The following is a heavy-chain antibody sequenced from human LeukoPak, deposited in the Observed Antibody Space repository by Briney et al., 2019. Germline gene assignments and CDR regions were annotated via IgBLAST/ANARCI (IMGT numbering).Heavy chain of an antibody. Sequence: GRSLRLSCTASGFTFGDYAMSWVRQAPGKGLEWGGFIRSKAYGGTTEYAASVKGRFTISRDDSKSIAYLQMNSLKTEDTAVYYCTRTSHCECWFDPWGQGTLVTVSS. CDR3: TRTSHCECWFDP. J-gene: IGHJ5*02. CDR1: GFTFGDYA. V-gene: IGHV3-49*04. CDR2: IRSKAYGGTT. D-gene: IGHD2-21*02.